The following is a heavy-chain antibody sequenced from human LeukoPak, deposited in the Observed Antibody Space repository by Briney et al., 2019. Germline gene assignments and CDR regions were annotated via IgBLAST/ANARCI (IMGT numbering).Heavy chain of an antibody. CDR2: IWYDGSNK. CDR3: ARARTTRGFDY. J-gene: IGHJ4*02. Sequence: PGRSLRLSCAASGFTFNSYGIHWVRQAPGKGLEWVAFIWYDGSNKYYADSVKGRFTISRDNSKNTLYLQVNSLRAEDTAVYYCARARTTRGFDYWGQGTLVTVSS. D-gene: IGHD4-17*01. CDR1: GFTFNSYG. V-gene: IGHV3-33*01.